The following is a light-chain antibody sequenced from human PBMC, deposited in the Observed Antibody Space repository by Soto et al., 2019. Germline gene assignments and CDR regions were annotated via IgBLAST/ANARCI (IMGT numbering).Light chain of an antibody. J-gene: IGLJ1*01. CDR1: SSDVGGYNY. V-gene: IGLV2-11*01. CDR3: CSYAGSHTYV. Sequence: QSALTQPASVSGSPGQSITISCTGTSSDVGGYNYVSWYQQHPGKAPKLIIYDVRKRPSGVPDRFSGSKSGNTASLTISGLQAEDEADYFCCSYAGSHTYVFGTGTKLTVL. CDR2: DVR.